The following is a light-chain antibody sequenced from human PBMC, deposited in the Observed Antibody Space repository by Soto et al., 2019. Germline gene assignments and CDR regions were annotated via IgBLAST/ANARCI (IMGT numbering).Light chain of an antibody. CDR2: AAC. Sequence: DIQMTQSPSSLSASVGDRVTITCPSSQSISSYLNWYQQKPGKAPKLLIYAACSLQSGVPSRFSGSGSGTDFTLTISSLQPEDFATYYCQQSYSTPRTFGQGTKVDIK. CDR3: QQSYSTPRT. J-gene: IGKJ1*01. V-gene: IGKV1-39*01. CDR1: QSISSY.